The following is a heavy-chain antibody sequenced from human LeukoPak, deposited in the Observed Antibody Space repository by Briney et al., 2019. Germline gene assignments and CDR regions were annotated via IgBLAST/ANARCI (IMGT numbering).Heavy chain of an antibody. D-gene: IGHD3-10*02. CDR2: ISSIGSTI. J-gene: IGHJ6*04. Sequence: GGSLRLSCAASGFTFSSYEMNWVRQAPGKGLEWVSYISSIGSTIYYADSVKGRFTISRENAKNSLYLQMNSLRAEDMAVYYCAELGITMIGGVWSKGTTVTISS. V-gene: IGHV3-48*03. CDR1: GFTFSSYE. CDR3: AELGITMIGGV.